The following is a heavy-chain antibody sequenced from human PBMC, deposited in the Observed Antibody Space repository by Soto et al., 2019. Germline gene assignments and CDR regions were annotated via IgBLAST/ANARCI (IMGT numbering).Heavy chain of an antibody. CDR2: IDWDDDK. D-gene: IGHD1-1*01. CDR1: GFSLNDGEVC. CDR3: ARIGTGTRSYFDC. J-gene: IGHJ4*02. V-gene: IGHV2-70*11. Sequence: SGPTLVNPTQTLTLTCTLSGFSLNDGEVCVGWIRQPPGKALEWLARIDWDDDKYYKTTLKTRLAISKDTSGNQVVLKMTNMDPLDTATYYGARIGTGTRSYFDCWGQGNLVTVSS.